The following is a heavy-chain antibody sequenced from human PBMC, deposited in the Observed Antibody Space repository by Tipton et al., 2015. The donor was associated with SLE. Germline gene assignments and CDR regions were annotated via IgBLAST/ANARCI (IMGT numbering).Heavy chain of an antibody. V-gene: IGHV4-34*01. J-gene: IGHJ4*02. CDR1: GGSFSGYY. Sequence: TLSLTCAVYGGSFSGYYWSWIRQPPGKGLEWIGEINHSGSTNYNPSLKSRVTISVDTSKNQFSLKLSSVTAADTAVYYCASNRAGRRAYFDYWGQGTLVTVSS. CDR3: ASNRAGRRAYFDY. D-gene: IGHD6-6*01. CDR2: INHSGST.